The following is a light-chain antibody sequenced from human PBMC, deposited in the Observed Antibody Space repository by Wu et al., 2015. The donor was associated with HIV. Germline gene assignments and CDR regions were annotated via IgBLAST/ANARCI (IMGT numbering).Light chain of an antibody. CDR1: QTIDTW. Sequence: IQLTQSPSSLSASVGDRVTITCRASQTIDTWLAWYQQKPGKAPKLLIYKASNLESGVPSRFSGSGSGTEFTLTISSLQPDDFATYYCQQYNSYSRTFGQGTKVGIK. V-gene: IGKV1-5*03. CDR2: KAS. J-gene: IGKJ1*01. CDR3: QQYNSYSRT.